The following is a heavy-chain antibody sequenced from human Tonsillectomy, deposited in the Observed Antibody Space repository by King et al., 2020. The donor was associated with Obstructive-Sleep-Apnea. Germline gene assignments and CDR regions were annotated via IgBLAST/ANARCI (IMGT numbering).Heavy chain of an antibody. D-gene: IGHD6-13*01. CDR1: GFIFSNYG. J-gene: IGHJ4*02. Sequence: VQLVESGGGVVQPGRSLILSCATSGFIFSNYGMHWVRQAPGKGLDWVAVIWHDGTKLSYSDSVKGRFTRSRDNSKNMVYLQMNSLTVEDTAVYYCARRGDGSSWLDNWGQGTLVTVSS. V-gene: IGHV3-33*01. CDR3: ARRGDGSSWLDN. CDR2: IWHDGTKL.